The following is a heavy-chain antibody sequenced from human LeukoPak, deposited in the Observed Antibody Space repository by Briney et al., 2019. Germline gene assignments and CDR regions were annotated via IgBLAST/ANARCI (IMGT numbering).Heavy chain of an antibody. V-gene: IGHV1-3*01. CDR1: GYTFTSYA. J-gene: IGHJ3*02. CDR3: AREAYYDILTGQDAFDI. Sequence: GASVKVSCKASGYTFTSYAMHWVRQAPGQRLEWMGWINAGNGNTKYSQKFQGRVTITRDTSASTAYMELSSLRSEDTAVYYCAREAYYDILTGQDAFDIWGQGTMVTVSS. CDR2: INAGNGNT. D-gene: IGHD3-9*01.